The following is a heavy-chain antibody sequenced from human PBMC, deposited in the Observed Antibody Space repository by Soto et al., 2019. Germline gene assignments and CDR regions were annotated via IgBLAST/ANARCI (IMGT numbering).Heavy chain of an antibody. J-gene: IGHJ6*02. CDR3: ARASAIAAAGDYYYDMDV. CDR2: IIPIFGTA. Sequence: QVQLVQSGAEVKKPGSSVKVSCKASGGTFSSYAISWVRQAPGQGLEWMGGIIPIFGTANYAQKFQGRVTITANESTSTAYMELSSLRSEDTAVYYCARASAIAAAGDYYYDMDVWGQGTTVTVSS. CDR1: GGTFSSYA. V-gene: IGHV1-69*01. D-gene: IGHD6-13*01.